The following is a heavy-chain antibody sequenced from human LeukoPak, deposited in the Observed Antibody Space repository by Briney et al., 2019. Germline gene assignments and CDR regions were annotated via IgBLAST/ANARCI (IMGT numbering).Heavy chain of an antibody. CDR3: ARSNHADDY. CDR1: RFTFSNYW. CDR2: INTGGSST. D-gene: IGHD4-11*01. J-gene: IGHJ4*02. Sequence: PGGSLRLSCAASRFTFSNYWTHWVRQVPGKGLVWVSRINTGGSSTTYADSVKGRFTISRDNAKNTLYLQMNSLRAEDTAVYYCARSNHADDYWGQGTLVTVSS. V-gene: IGHV3-74*01.